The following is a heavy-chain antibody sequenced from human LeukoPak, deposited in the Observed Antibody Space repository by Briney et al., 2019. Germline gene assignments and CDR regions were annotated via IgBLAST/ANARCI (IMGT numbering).Heavy chain of an antibody. J-gene: IGHJ4*02. CDR3: AGMRITTPTVRTLDY. CDR2: IYYTGST. V-gene: IGHV4-59*01. Sequence: PSETLSLTCTVSGGSMSTYYWTWIRQPPGKGLEWIGFIYYTGSTNYNPSLKSRVTISVDTSKNQFSLKLSSVTAADAAVYYCAGMRITTPTVRTLDYWGQGTLVTVSS. D-gene: IGHD1-14*01. CDR1: GGSMSTYY.